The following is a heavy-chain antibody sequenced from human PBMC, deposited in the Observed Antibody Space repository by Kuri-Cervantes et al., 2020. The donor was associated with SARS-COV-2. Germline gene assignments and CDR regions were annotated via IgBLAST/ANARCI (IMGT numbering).Heavy chain of an antibody. V-gene: IGHV4-59*12. CDR2: IYYSGST. D-gene: IGHD6-19*01. CDR3: ARLRGAVAEGFGY. Sequence: SETLSLTCTVSGGSISSYYWSWIRQPPGLGLEWLGYIYYSGSTEYNPSLKSRVTISVDTSKNQFSLKLSSVTAADTAVYYCARLRGAVAEGFGYWGQGTLVTVSS. CDR1: GGSISSYY. J-gene: IGHJ4*02.